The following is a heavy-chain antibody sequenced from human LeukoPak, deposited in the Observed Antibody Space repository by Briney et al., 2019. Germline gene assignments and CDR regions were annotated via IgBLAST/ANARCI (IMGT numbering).Heavy chain of an antibody. CDR3: AKAASYYYDSSGYSAVYFQH. Sequence: PGGSLRLSCAASGFTFDDYAMHWVRQAPGKGLEWVSGISWNSGSIGYADSVKGRFTISRDNAKNSLYLQMNSLRAEDTALYYRAKAASYYYDSSGYSAVYFQHWGQGTLVTVSS. J-gene: IGHJ1*01. CDR2: ISWNSGSI. D-gene: IGHD3-22*01. CDR1: GFTFDDYA. V-gene: IGHV3-9*01.